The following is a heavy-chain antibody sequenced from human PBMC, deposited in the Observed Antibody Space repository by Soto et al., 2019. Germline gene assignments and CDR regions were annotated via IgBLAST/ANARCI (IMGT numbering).Heavy chain of an antibody. Sequence: GESLKISCKGSGYSFTSYWIGWVRQMPGKGLEWMGIIYPGDSDTRYSPSFQGQVTISADKSISTAYLQWSSLKASDTAMYYCARARIVGATRGWFDPWGQGTLVTVSS. CDR3: ARARIVGATRGWFDP. J-gene: IGHJ5*02. D-gene: IGHD1-26*01. V-gene: IGHV5-51*01. CDR2: IYPGDSDT. CDR1: GYSFTSYW.